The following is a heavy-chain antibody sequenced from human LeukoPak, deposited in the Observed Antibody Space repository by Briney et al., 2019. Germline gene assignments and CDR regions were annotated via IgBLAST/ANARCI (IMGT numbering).Heavy chain of an antibody. V-gene: IGHV4-4*03. Sequence: PGTLSLTCAVSGGSISSSNWWSWVRQPPGKGLEWIGEIYHSGTTNYNPSLKSRVTVSVDKSKNQFSLKLSSVTAADTAVYYCARVFGAAAVASFDYWGQGTLVTVSS. D-gene: IGHD6-13*01. J-gene: IGHJ4*02. CDR2: IYHSGTT. CDR3: ARVFGAAAVASFDY. CDR1: GGSISSSNW.